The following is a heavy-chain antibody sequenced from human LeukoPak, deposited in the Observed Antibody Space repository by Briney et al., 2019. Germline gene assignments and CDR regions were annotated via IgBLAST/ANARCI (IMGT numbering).Heavy chain of an antibody. CDR2: MNPNSGNT. CDR3: ARVRPPAGGNSPPQNNWFDP. Sequence: GASVKVSCKASGGTFSSYAISWVRQAPGQGLEWMGWMNPNSGNTGYAQKFQGRVTMTRDTSISTAYMELSRLRSDDTAVYYCARVRPPAGGNSPPQNNWFDPWGQGTLVTVSS. V-gene: IGHV1-8*02. J-gene: IGHJ5*02. D-gene: IGHD4-23*01. CDR1: GGTFSSYA.